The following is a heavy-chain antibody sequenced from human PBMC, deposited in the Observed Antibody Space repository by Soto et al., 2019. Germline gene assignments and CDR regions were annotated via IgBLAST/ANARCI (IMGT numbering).Heavy chain of an antibody. D-gene: IGHD1-1*01. V-gene: IGHV3-21*01. Sequence: EVQLVESGGGLVKPGGSLRLSCAASGFTFSSYSMNWVRQAPGKGLEWVSSISSSSSYIYYADSVKGRFTISRDNAKNSLYLQMNSLRAEDTAVYYCARDGVEQLRYGMDVWGQGTTVTVSS. CDR1: GFTFSSYS. CDR3: ARDGVEQLRYGMDV. CDR2: ISSSSSYI. J-gene: IGHJ6*02.